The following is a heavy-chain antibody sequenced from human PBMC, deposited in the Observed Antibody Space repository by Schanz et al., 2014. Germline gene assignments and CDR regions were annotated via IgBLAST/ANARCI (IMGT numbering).Heavy chain of an antibody. CDR2: INPNSGDT. Sequence: QVQLVQSGAEVKKPGSSVKVSCKASGYTTFTDYYIHWVRQAPGQGLEWMGWINPNSGDTNYAQKFQGWVTMTRDTSISTVYMELSRLKSDDTAVYYCARAFGGYDPAGALDYWGQGTLVTVSS. CDR1: GYTTFTDYY. CDR3: ARAFGGYDPAGALDY. V-gene: IGHV1-2*04. J-gene: IGHJ4*02. D-gene: IGHD5-12*01.